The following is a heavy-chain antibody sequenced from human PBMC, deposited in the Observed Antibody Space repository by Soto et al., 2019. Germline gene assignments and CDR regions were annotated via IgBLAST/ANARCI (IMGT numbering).Heavy chain of an antibody. CDR1: GGSISSSSYY. J-gene: IGHJ6*02. Sequence: QLQLQESGPGLVKPSETLSLTCTVSGGSISSSSYYWGWIRQPPGKGLEWIGSIYYSGSTYYNPSLKRRVTISVDTSKNQFSLKLSSVTAADTAVYYCASPYSSRLSGYYGMDVWGQGTTVTVSS. CDR2: IYYSGST. V-gene: IGHV4-39*01. CDR3: ASPYSSRLSGYYGMDV. D-gene: IGHD6-13*01.